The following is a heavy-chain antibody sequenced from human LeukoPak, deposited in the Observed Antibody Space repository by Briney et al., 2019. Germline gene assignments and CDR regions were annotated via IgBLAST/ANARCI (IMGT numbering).Heavy chain of an antibody. CDR2: ISGSGGST. Sequence: GGSLRLSCAASGFTFSSYWMSWVRQAPGKGLEWVPAISGSGGSTYYADSVKGRFTISRDNSKNTLYLQMNSLRAEDTAVYYCAKCSGWTIYYYYGMDVWGQGTTVTVSS. D-gene: IGHD6-19*01. V-gene: IGHV3-23*01. CDR1: GFTFSSYW. CDR3: AKCSGWTIYYYYGMDV. J-gene: IGHJ6*02.